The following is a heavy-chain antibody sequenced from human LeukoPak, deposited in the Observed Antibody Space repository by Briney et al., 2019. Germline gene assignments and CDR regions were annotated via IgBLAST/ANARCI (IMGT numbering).Heavy chain of an antibody. CDR2: ISYDGNDE. V-gene: IGHV3-30*18. Sequence: QSGGSLRLSCVASGFTFSNYGMHWVRQAPGKGLEWVTTISYDGNDEYYADSVQGRFTISRDNSKSTLCLQMNSLRAEDTAVYYCAKQLGYCSDGSCYFPYWGQGTLVTVSS. CDR1: GFTFSNYG. CDR3: AKQLGYCSDGSCYFPY. D-gene: IGHD2-15*01. J-gene: IGHJ4*02.